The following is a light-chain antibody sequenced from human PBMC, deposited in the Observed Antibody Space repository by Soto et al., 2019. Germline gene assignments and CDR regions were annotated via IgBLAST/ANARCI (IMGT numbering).Light chain of an antibody. CDR2: GAS. V-gene: IGKV3-20*01. CDR1: QSVGSTF. J-gene: IGKJ4*01. CDR3: QQYDASPPLT. Sequence: IVLTQSPGTLSLSPGERATLSCRAIQSVGSTFLTWYQQKPGQAPRLLIYGASNRATGIPDRFSGSGSGTDFTLTISRLEPEDFAVYYCQQYDASPPLTFGGGTKVDIK.